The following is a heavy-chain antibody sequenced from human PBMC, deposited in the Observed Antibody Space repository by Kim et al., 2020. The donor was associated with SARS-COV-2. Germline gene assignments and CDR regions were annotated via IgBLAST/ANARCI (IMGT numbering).Heavy chain of an antibody. D-gene: IGHD3-3*02. CDR3: ARGLPQISGPGGYYYYMDV. Sequence: SRVTISVDTSKNQFSLKLSSVTAADTAVYYCARGLPQISGPGGYYYYMDVWGKGTTVTVSS. J-gene: IGHJ6*03. V-gene: IGHV4-30-2*05.